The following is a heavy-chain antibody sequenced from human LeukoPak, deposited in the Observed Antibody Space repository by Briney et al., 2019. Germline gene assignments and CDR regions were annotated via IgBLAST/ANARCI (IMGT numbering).Heavy chain of an antibody. CDR3: ARGLVGEGEFDP. D-gene: IGHD1-26*01. CDR1: GYTFSDYY. V-gene: IGHV3-11*06. J-gene: IGHJ5*02. Sequence: PGGSLRLSCAASGYTFSDYYMSWIRQAPGKGLEWVSYISSSSSYTNYADSVKGRFTISRDNAKNSLYLQMNSLRAEDTAGYYCARGLVGEGEFDPWGQGTLVTVSS. CDR2: ISSSSSYT.